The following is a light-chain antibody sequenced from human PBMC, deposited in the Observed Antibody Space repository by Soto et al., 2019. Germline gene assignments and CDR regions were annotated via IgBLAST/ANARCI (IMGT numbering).Light chain of an antibody. CDR3: ETWDSSLSVAV. CDR2: DSD. V-gene: IGLV1-51*01. CDR1: SSNIGTNY. J-gene: IGLJ2*01. Sequence: QSVLTQPPSVSAAPKQRVTISCSGTSSNIGTNYVSWYQHLPGTAPKLLIYDSDKRPSGIPDRFSASKSGTSATLDISGVQTGDEADYYCETWDSSLSVAVFGGGTKLTVL.